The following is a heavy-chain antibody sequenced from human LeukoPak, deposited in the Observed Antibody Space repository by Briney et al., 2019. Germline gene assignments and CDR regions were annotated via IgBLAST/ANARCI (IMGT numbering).Heavy chain of an antibody. V-gene: IGHV4-34*01. CDR2: INHSGST. CDR3: ARLVWVTMIVDNWFDP. CDR1: GGSFSGYY. J-gene: IGHJ5*02. Sequence: PSETLSLTCAVYGGSFSGYYWSWIRQPPGKGLEWIGEINHSGSTNYNPSLKSRVTISVDTSKNQFSLKLSSVTAADTAVYYCARLVWVTMIVDNWFDPWGQGTLVTVSS. D-gene: IGHD3-22*01.